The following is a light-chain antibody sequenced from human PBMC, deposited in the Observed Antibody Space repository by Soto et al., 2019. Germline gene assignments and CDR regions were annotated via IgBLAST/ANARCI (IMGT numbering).Light chain of an antibody. Sequence: QSVLTQPPSVSAAPGQKVTISCSGSTSNIGNNYVSWYQQLPGTAPKLLIYDHNKRPSGIPDRFSASKSGTSATLGITGLQTGDEADYYCGSWDSGLRVMLFGGGTKLTVL. V-gene: IGLV1-51*01. CDR3: GSWDSGLRVML. CDR1: TSNIGNNY. J-gene: IGLJ2*01. CDR2: DHN.